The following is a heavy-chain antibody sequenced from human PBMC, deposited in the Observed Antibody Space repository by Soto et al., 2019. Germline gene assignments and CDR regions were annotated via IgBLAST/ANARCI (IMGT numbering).Heavy chain of an antibody. Sequence: SETLSLTCTVSGGSISSGGYYWSWIRQHPGKGLEWIGYIYYSGSTYYNPSLKSRVTISVDTSKNQFSLKLSSVTAADTAVYYCARAQYYYGSGSHQYYYYYMDVWGKGTTVTVSS. CDR3: ARAQYYYGSGSHQYYYYYMDV. D-gene: IGHD3-10*01. CDR2: IYYSGST. V-gene: IGHV4-31*03. CDR1: GGSISSGGYY. J-gene: IGHJ6*03.